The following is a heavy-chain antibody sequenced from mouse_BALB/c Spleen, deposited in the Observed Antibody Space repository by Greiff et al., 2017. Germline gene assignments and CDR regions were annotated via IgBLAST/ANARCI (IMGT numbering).Heavy chain of an antibody. V-gene: IGHV5-4*02. CDR2: ISDGGSYT. CDR1: GFTFSDYY. Sequence: DVHLVESGGGLVKPGGSLKLSCAASGFTFSDYYMYWVRQTPEKRLEWVATISDGGSYTYYPDSVKGRFTISRDNAKNNLYLQMSSLKSEDTAMYYCARGGHYYDEGAYWGQGTLVTVSA. D-gene: IGHD1-2*01. J-gene: IGHJ3*01. CDR3: ARGGHYYDEGAY.